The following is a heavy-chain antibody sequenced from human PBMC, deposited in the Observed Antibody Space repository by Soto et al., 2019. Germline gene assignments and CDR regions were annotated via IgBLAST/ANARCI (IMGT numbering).Heavy chain of an antibody. CDR1: GYTFTGYY. Sequence: QVQLVQSGAEVKKPGASVKVSCKASGYTFTGYYMHWVRQAPGQGLEWLGWINPNSGGTNYAQKFQGRVTMTRDTSISTAYMELSRLRSDDTAVYYGARDRAGFGELFQGEFDYWGQGTLVTFSS. CDR3: ARDRAGFGELFQGEFDY. J-gene: IGHJ4*02. CDR2: INPNSGGT. D-gene: IGHD3-10*01. V-gene: IGHV1-2*02.